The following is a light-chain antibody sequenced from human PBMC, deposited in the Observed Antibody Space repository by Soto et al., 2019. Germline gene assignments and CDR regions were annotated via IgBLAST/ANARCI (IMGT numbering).Light chain of an antibody. CDR3: QQYGSSPVT. Sequence: IVLTQSPGTLSLSPGERATLSCRASQSVSRTYLAWYQQKPGQAPRLLIYGASSRATGIPARFSGSGSGTDFTLTISSLEPEDFAVYYCQQYGSSPVTFGQGTKVDIK. J-gene: IGKJ1*01. CDR2: GAS. CDR1: QSVSRTY. V-gene: IGKV3-20*01.